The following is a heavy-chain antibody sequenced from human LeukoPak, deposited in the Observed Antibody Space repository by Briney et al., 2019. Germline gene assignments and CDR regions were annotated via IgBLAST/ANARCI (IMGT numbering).Heavy chain of an antibody. V-gene: IGHV4-31*03. J-gene: IGHJ4*02. D-gene: IGHD3-22*01. Sequence: SQTLSLTCTVSGGSISSGGYYWSWIRQHPGKGLEWIGYIYDSGSTYYNPSLRSRVTISVDTSKNQFSLRLSSVTAADTAVYYCARALDYYDSSGYHYWGQGTLVTVSS. CDR2: IYDSGST. CDR3: ARALDYYDSSGYHY. CDR1: GGSISSGGYY.